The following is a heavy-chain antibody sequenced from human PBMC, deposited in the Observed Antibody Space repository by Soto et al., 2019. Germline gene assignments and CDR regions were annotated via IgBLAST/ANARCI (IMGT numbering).Heavy chain of an antibody. J-gene: IGHJ4*02. CDR1: GYPFTSYA. D-gene: IGHD6-19*01. Sequence: QVQLVQSGAEVKKPGASVKVSCKASGYPFTSYALHWVRQAPGKRLELMGWINAGNGNTKYSQKFQGRVSSTRETSASTAYMELSSLRSEDTDVYYCARGGGSSGRRFDYWGQGTLVTVSS. V-gene: IGHV1-3*01. CDR2: INAGNGNT. CDR3: ARGGGSSGRRFDY.